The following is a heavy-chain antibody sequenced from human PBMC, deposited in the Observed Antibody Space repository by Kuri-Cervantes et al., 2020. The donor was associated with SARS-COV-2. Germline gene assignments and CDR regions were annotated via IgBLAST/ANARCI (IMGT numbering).Heavy chain of an antibody. V-gene: IGHV4-34*01. D-gene: IGHD3-3*01. CDR3: ARADYDFWSGYRIDY. CDR1: GGSISSYY. CDR2: INHSGST. J-gene: IGHJ4*02. Sequence: SETLSLTCTVSGGSISSYYWTWIRQPPGKGLEWIGEINHSGSTNYNPSLKSRVTMSVDTSKNQFTLRLSSVTAADTAVYFCARADYDFWSGYRIDYWGQGTLVTVSS.